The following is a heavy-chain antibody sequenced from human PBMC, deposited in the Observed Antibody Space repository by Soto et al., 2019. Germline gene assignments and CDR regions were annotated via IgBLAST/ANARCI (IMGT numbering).Heavy chain of an antibody. CDR1: GGSFSGYY. D-gene: IGHD2-15*01. CDR3: ARGTDCSSVDP. CDR2: INDSGST. V-gene: IGHV4-34*01. J-gene: IGHJ5*02. Sequence: QVQLQQWGAGLLKPSETLSLTCAVYGGSFSGYYWSWSRQPPGKGLGWMGEINDSGSTNYNPSLNRRVHKSVDTCKNKFPVKLNSVTATDTAEYTCARGTDCSSVDPRGQGKLVTDSS.